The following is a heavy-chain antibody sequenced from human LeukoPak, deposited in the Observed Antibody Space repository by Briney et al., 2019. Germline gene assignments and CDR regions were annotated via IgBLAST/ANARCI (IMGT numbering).Heavy chain of an antibody. J-gene: IGHJ5*02. CDR3: ARPIAARRGNWFDP. D-gene: IGHD6-6*01. Sequence: GASVKVSCKASGYTFTGYYMHWVRQAPGQGLEWMGWTNPNSGGTNYAQKFQGRVTMTRDTSISTAYMELSRLRSDDTAVYYCARPIAARRGNWFDPWGQGTLVTVSS. CDR1: GYTFTGYY. V-gene: IGHV1-2*02. CDR2: TNPNSGGT.